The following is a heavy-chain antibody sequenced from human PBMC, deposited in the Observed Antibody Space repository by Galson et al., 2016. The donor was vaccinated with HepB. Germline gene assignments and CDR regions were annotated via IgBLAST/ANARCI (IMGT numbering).Heavy chain of an antibody. D-gene: IGHD6-13*01. CDR1: GFILTNNY. CDR3: VRGTLGYLGN. J-gene: IGHJ4*02. V-gene: IGHV3-53*01. Sequence: SLRLSCAASGFILTNNYMNWVRQAPGKGLEWVSVIYSGGSTYYADSVKGRFTMSRDESKKMLYLQMNNLRAEDTALYYCVRGTLGYLGNWGQGTPVTVSS. CDR2: IYSGGST.